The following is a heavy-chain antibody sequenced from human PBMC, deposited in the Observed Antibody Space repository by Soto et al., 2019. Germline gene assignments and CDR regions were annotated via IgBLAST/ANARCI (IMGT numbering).Heavy chain of an antibody. J-gene: IGHJ1*01. Sequence: GGSLRLSCAASGFTFNIYAMSWVRQAPGKGLEWVSAISGSGGGTYYADSVEGRFTISRDNSKNTLYLQMNSLRAEDTAVYYCARDRVESGYPEYFQHWGQGTLVTVSS. CDR1: GFTFNIYA. CDR2: ISGSGGGT. D-gene: IGHD3-22*01. V-gene: IGHV3-23*01. CDR3: ARDRVESGYPEYFQH.